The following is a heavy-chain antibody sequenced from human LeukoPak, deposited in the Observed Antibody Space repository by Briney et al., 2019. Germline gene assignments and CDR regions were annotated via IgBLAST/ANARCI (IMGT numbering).Heavy chain of an antibody. J-gene: IGHJ5*02. CDR1: GYTFTVYY. D-gene: IGHD3-16*01. V-gene: IGHV1-2*02. Sequence: ASLKVSCKASGYTFTVYYMHWVRQAPGQGLEWMGWINPNSGGTNYAQQFQGRVTMTRDTSISTAYMELSRLKSDDTAVYYCARAKVGGVPNWFDPWGQGTLVTVSS. CDR2: INPNSGGT. CDR3: ARAKVGGVPNWFDP.